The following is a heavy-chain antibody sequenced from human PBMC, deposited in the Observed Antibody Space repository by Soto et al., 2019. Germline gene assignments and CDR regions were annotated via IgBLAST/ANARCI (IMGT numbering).Heavy chain of an antibody. CDR1: GASTTIYY. J-gene: IGHJ5*02. Sequence: QVELLESGPGLVKPSDTLSLTCNVSGASTTIYYWSWLRQSAGKGLEWIGRIYTTGNVNYNPSLRSRVTMSRDSSKNQLSLKLTSVTAADTAVYYCVGDRLNWFDPWGQGLQVTVSS. V-gene: IGHV4-4*07. CDR2: IYTTGNV. CDR3: VGDRLNWFDP.